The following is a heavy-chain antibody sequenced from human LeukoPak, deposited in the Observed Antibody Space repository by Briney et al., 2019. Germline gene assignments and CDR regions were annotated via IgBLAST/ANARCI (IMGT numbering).Heavy chain of an antibody. J-gene: IGHJ3*02. CDR1: GYSISSGYY. CDR3: ARMLWDGSGSYSDAFDI. Sequence: SETLSLTCTVSGYSISSGYYWGWIRQPPGKGLEWIGSIYHSGSTYYNPSLKSRVTISVDTSKNQFSLKLSSVTAADTAVYYCARMLWDGSGSYSDAFDIWGQGTMVTVSS. CDR2: IYHSGST. V-gene: IGHV4-38-2*02. D-gene: IGHD3-10*01.